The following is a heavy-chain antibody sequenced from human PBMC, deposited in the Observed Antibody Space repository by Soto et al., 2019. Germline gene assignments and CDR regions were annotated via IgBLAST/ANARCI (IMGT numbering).Heavy chain of an antibody. D-gene: IGHD6-19*01. Sequence: PGGSLRLSCAASGFTFSSYSMNWVRQAPGKGLEWVSYISSSSSTVYYADSVKGRFTISRDNAKNSLYLQMNSLRDEDTAVYYCARDSSCGYSSGCHGSAYFDYWGQGTLVTVSS. CDR3: ARDSSCGYSSGCHGSAYFDY. CDR2: ISSSSSTV. CDR1: GFTFSSYS. J-gene: IGHJ4*02. V-gene: IGHV3-48*02.